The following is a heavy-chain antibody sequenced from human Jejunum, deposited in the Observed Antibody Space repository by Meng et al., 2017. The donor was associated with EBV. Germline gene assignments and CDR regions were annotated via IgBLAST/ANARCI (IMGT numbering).Heavy chain of an antibody. V-gene: IGHV4-39*01. Sequence: QLQLQESGPALVKSSETLSLTCTSAGGSINSNSYYWGWIRQPPGKGLEWIASIYSSGATYYNPSLRSRVTISVDTSKNQFSLKLNSVTAADTAVYYCARIGYCTGGRCLNWFDPWGQGTLVTVSS. CDR2: IYSSGAT. J-gene: IGHJ5*02. CDR1: GGSINSNSYY. D-gene: IGHD2-15*01. CDR3: ARIGYCTGGRCLNWFDP.